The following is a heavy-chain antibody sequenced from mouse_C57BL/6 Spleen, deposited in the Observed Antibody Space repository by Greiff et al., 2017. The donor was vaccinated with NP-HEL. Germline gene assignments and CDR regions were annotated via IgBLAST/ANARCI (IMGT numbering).Heavy chain of an antibody. CDR3: ARVDYDYGGVLDY. CDR2: ISSGSSTI. CDR1: GFTFSDYG. Sequence: EVQVVESGGGLVKPGGSLKLSCAASGFTFSDYGMHWVRQAPEKGLEWVAYISSGSSTIYYADTVKGRFTISRDNAKNTLFLQMTSLRSEDTAMYYCARVDYDYGGVLDYWGQGTTLTVSS. V-gene: IGHV5-17*01. D-gene: IGHD2-4*01. J-gene: IGHJ2*01.